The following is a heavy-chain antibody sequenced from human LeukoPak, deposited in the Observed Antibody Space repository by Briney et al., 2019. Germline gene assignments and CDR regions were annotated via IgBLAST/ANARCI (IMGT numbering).Heavy chain of an antibody. CDR3: ARFGVDYYDSSGLDY. Sequence: GASVKVSCKASGYTFTSYAMHWARQAPGQRLEWMGWINAGNGNTKYSQKFQGRVTITRDTSASTAYMELSSLRSEDTAVYYCARFGVDYYDSSGLDYWGQGTLVTVSS. J-gene: IGHJ4*02. D-gene: IGHD3-22*01. V-gene: IGHV1-3*01. CDR1: GYTFTSYA. CDR2: INAGNGNT.